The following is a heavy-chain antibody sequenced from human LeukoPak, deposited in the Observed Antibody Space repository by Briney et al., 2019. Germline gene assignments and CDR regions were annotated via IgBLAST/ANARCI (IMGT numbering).Heavy chain of an antibody. V-gene: IGHV1-69*04. Sequence: GASVKVSCKASGGTFSSYAISWVRQAPGQGLEWMGRIIPILGIANYAQKFQGRVTITADKSTSTAYMELSSLRSEDTEVYYCARDGLYYYYDSSGYNAFDYWGQGTLVNVSS. D-gene: IGHD3-22*01. J-gene: IGHJ4*02. CDR3: ARDGLYYYYDSSGYNAFDY. CDR1: GGTFSSYA. CDR2: IIPILGIA.